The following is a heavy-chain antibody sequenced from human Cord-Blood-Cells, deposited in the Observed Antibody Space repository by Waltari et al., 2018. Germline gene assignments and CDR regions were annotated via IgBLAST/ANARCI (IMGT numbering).Heavy chain of an antibody. CDR2: MNPNSGNT. CDR1: GYTFTSYD. D-gene: IGHD6-6*01. J-gene: IGHJ2*01. Sequence: QVQLVQSGAEVKKPGASVKVSCKASGYTFTSYDINWVRQATGQGHEWKRWMNPNSGNTDYAQKFQGRFTITVDTSISTAYMELSSRRSENTAVYYGARPYSSSSGWYFDLWGRGTLVTVSS. V-gene: IGHV1-8*03. CDR3: ARPYSSSSGWYFDL.